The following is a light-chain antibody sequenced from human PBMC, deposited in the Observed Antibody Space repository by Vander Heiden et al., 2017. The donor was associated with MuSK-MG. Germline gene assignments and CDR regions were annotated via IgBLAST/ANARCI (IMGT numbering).Light chain of an antibody. CDR2: GAS. CDR3: QQYGSSPYT. V-gene: IGKV3-20*01. Sequence: VLTPSPGTLSLSPGERATLSCRASQSVSRSYLAWYQQKPGQAPRLLISGASSRATGIPDRFSGSGSGTDFTLTISRLEPEDFAVYFCQQYGSSPYTFGQGTKLEIK. CDR1: QSVSRSY. J-gene: IGKJ2*01.